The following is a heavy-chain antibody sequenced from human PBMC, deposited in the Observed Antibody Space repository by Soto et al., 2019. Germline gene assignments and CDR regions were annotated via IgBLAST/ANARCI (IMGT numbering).Heavy chain of an antibody. V-gene: IGHV3-64D*06. CDR1: GFTFNSYA. Sequence: GGSLRLYCSASGFTFNSYAMHWVRQAPGKGLEYVSGISATGGSTYHADSVKGRVTISRDNPKNALYLQLTSLRIDDTAVYYCVKGGVTGPKRNWFDPWGQGALVTVSS. CDR3: VKGGVTGPKRNWFDP. D-gene: IGHD1-20*01. CDR2: ISATGGST. J-gene: IGHJ5*02.